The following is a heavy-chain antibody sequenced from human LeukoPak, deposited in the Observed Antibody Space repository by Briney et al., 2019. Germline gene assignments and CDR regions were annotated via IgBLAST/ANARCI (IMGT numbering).Heavy chain of an antibody. CDR3: ARGSRSSAYSCLDH. Sequence: GGSLRLSCAASGFTFTSYALGWVRQAPGKGLEWVSVISAGEETTHYADSARGRFTISRDNSKSTLYLQMNSLRAEDTAVYYCARGSRSSAYSCLDHWGQGTKVTVSS. CDR1: GFTFTSYA. J-gene: IGHJ4*02. CDR2: ISAGEETT. V-gene: IGHV3-23*01. D-gene: IGHD3-22*01.